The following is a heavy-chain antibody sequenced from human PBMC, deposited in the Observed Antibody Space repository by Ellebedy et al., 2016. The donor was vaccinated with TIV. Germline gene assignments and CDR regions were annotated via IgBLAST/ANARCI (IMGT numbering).Heavy chain of an antibody. J-gene: IGHJ6*02. CDR2: ISAYNGNT. CDR1: GYTFTTYG. D-gene: IGHD4-17*01. Sequence: AASVKVSCKSSGYTFTTYGISWVRQAPGQGLEWMGWISAYNGNTNYAQKFPGRVTMTTDTSTSTVYMELRSLRSDDTAVYYCASWNGDYVKSYYYYGMDVWGQGTTVTVSS. V-gene: IGHV1-18*01. CDR3: ASWNGDYVKSYYYYGMDV.